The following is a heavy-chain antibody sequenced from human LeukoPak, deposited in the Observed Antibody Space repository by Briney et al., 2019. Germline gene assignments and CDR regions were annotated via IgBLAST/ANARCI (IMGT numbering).Heavy chain of an antibody. J-gene: IGHJ2*01. CDR2: IYTGGST. CDR1: GFTVSSNY. V-gene: IGHV3-53*05. CDR3: AKGYSSSSRSHWYFDL. Sequence: GGSLRLSCAASGFTVSSNYMSWVRQAPGKGLEWVSVIYTGGSTYYADSVRGRFTISRDNSKNTLYLQMNSLRAEDTAVYYCAKGYSSSSRSHWYFDLWGRGTLVTVSS. D-gene: IGHD6-6*01.